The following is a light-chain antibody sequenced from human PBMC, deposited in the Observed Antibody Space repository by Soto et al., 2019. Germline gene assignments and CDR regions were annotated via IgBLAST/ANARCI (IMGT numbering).Light chain of an antibody. V-gene: IGKV1-33*01. CDR3: QQYNNLPYT. CDR2: DAS. J-gene: IGKJ2*01. Sequence: DIPMTQSPSSLSASVGDRVTITCQASQDISNYLSWYQQKPGKAPKLLIYDASDLETGVPSRFSGGGSGTDFTFTISSLQPEDIATYYCQQYNNLPYTFGQGTNLEIK. CDR1: QDISNY.